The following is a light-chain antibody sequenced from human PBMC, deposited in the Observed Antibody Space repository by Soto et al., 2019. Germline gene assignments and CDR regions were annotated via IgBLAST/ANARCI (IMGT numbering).Light chain of an antibody. V-gene: IGLV2-14*03. J-gene: IGLJ2*01. Sequence: QSALTQPASVSGSPGQSITISCTGTSSDVGAYNYVSWYQKHPGKVPKVILYDVSDRPSGVSSRFSGSKSGNTASLTISGLQAEDEADYYCSSYTTTRTLVFGGGTKLTVL. CDR1: SSDVGAYNY. CDR2: DVS. CDR3: SSYTTTRTLV.